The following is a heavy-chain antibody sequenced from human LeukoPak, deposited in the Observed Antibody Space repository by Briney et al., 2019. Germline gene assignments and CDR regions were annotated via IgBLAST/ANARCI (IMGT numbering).Heavy chain of an antibody. D-gene: IGHD5-24*01. Sequence: PSQTLSLTCTVSGGSISSGGYYWSWIRQHPGKGLEWIGYIYYSGSTYYNPSLKSRVTISVDTSKNQFSLKLSSVTAADTAVYYWASYRDGYNYGGNIIDYWGQGTLVTVSS. CDR1: GGSISSGGYY. J-gene: IGHJ4*02. V-gene: IGHV4-31*03. CDR2: IYYSGST. CDR3: ASYRDGYNYGGNIIDY.